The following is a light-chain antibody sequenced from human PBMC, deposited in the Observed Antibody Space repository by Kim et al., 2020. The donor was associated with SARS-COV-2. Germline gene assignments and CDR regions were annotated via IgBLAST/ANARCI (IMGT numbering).Light chain of an antibody. CDR3: QQNNNWPPYT. J-gene: IGKJ2*01. CDR2: GAS. Sequence: EIVMTQSPATLSVSPGEKANLSCRASQSVSSNLAWYQEKPGQAPRLLIYGASTSATGIPARFSGSGSGTDFTLTISSLQSEDFAVYYCQQNNNWPPYTFGQGTKLEI. CDR1: QSVSSN. V-gene: IGKV3-15*01.